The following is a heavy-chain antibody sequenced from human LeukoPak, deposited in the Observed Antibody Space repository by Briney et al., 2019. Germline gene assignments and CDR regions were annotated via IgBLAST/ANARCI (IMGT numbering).Heavy chain of an antibody. V-gene: IGHV3-7*01. J-gene: IGHJ4*02. CDR2: IKQDGSEK. Sequence: PGGSLRLSCVHSGVTFSNYWISWVRQAPGKGLEWVANIKQDGSEKYYVDSVKGRFTISRDNAKNSVSLQMKSLRAEDTALYYCASLPYYYDSSGYPTFDYWGQGTLVTVSS. D-gene: IGHD3-22*01. CDR1: GVTFSNYW. CDR3: ASLPYYYDSSGYPTFDY.